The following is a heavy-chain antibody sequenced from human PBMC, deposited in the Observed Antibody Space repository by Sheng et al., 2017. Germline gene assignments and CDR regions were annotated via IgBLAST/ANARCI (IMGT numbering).Heavy chain of an antibody. CDR3: TKDRAFSGTYGTFDF. Sequence: EAQLVESGGGLVKPGRSLTLSCLTSGFTFNDYALHWVRQVPGKGLEWVAGISYNGNSITYAEAVRGRFTISRDSAKNALYLHMSDLRLEDTALYYCTKDRAFSGTYGTFDFWGRGTMVAVST. V-gene: IGHV3-9*01. CDR2: ISYNGNSI. J-gene: IGHJ4*01. CDR1: GFTFNDYA. D-gene: IGHD1-26*01.